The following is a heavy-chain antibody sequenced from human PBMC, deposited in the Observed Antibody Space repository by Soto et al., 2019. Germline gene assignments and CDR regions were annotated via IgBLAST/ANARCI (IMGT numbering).Heavy chain of an antibody. CDR3: AGQTTVNFRGTLGYYYYYYMDV. CDR2: IYYSGST. Sequence: SETLSLTCTVSGGSISSGGYYWSWIRQHPGKGLEWIGYIYYSGSTYYNPSLKSRVTISVDTSKNQFSLKLSSVTAADTAVYYCAGQTTVNFRGTLGYYYYYYMDVWGKGTTVTVSS. D-gene: IGHD4-4*01. V-gene: IGHV4-31*03. CDR1: GGSISSGGYY. J-gene: IGHJ6*03.